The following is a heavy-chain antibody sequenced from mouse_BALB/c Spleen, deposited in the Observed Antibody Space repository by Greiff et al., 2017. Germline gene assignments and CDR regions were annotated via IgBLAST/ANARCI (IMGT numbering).Heavy chain of an antibody. CDR3: TRWSTYDVDYAMDY. CDR1: GYTFSSYW. V-gene: IGHV1-9*01. CDR2: ILPGSGST. J-gene: IGHJ4*01. D-gene: IGHD5-1*01. Sequence: QVQLKESGAQLIKPGASVKISCKATGYTFSSYWIEWVKQRPGHGLEWIGKILPGSGSTNFNEKFKGKATFTADTSSNTAYMQLSSPSSEDSAVYCSTRWSTYDVDYAMDYWGQGTSVTVSS.